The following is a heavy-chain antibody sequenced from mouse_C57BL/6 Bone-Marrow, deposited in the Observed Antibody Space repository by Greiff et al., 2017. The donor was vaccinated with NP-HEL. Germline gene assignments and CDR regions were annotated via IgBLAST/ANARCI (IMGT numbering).Heavy chain of an antibody. CDR2: INPSTGGT. J-gene: IGHJ3*01. CDR3: ARKKGYGAWVAY. Sequence: VQLQQSGPELVKPGASVKISCKASGYSFTGYYMNWVKQSPEKSLEWIGEINPSTGGTTYNQKFKAKATLTVDKSSSTAYMQLKSLTSEDSAVYYCARKKGYGAWVAYWGQGTLVTVSA. V-gene: IGHV1-42*01. CDR1: GYSFTGYY. D-gene: IGHD3-1*01.